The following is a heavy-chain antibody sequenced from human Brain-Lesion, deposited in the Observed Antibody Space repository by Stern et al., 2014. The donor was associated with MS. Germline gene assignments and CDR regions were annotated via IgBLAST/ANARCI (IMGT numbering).Heavy chain of an antibody. J-gene: IGHJ6*02. CDR1: GGSISSGGYY. Sequence: QVQLQESGPGLVKPSQTLSLSCTVSGGSISSGGYYWSWIRQPAGKGLEWIGRIFNSGSTSYNPSLQSRVTISKDTSQNPFSLRLNSMTAADTAVYYCARGRVVPGFQYYATDVWGQGTTVIVSS. V-gene: IGHV4-61*02. D-gene: IGHD2-2*01. CDR3: ARGRVVPGFQYYATDV. CDR2: IFNSGST.